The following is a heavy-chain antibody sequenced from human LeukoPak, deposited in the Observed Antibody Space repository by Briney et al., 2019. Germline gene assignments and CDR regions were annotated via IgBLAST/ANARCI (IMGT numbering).Heavy chain of an antibody. CDR3: ARNSIGFWSGYFYYMDV. CDR2: IYHSGSS. CDR1: GYSISSGYY. J-gene: IGHJ6*03. Sequence: SETLSLTCTVSGYSISSGYYWGWIRQPPGKGLEWIGSIYHSGSSYYNPSLKSRVTISVDTSKNQFSLKLSSVTAADTAVYYCARNSIGFWSGYFYYMDVWGKGTTVTVSS. D-gene: IGHD3-3*01. V-gene: IGHV4-38-2*02.